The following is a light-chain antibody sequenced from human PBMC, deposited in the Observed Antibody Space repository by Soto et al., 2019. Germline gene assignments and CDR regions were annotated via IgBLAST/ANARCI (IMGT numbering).Light chain of an antibody. J-gene: IGKJ1*01. CDR2: GAS. Sequence: EIVMTQLPAIPFKNTGEKATLSCRASQSVSSNLAWYQQNPGQAPRLLIYGASTRATGIPARFSGSGSGTEFTLTISSLQSEDFAVYYCQQYNNWPPWTFGQGTKVDIK. CDR3: QQYNNWPPWT. CDR1: QSVSSN. V-gene: IGKV3-15*01.